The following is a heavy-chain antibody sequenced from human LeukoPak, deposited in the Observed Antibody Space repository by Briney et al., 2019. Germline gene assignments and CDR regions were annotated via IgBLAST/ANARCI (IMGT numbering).Heavy chain of an antibody. CDR1: GYTFTSYG. V-gene: IGHV1-18*01. CDR2: ISAYNGNT. J-gene: IGHJ4*02. Sequence: GALVKVSCKASGYTFTSYGISWVRQAPGQGLEWMGWISAYNGNTNYAQKLQGRVTMTTDTSTSTAYMELRSLRSDDTAVYYCARWASIGYYDSSGYYPYYFDYWGQGTLVTVSS. D-gene: IGHD3-22*01. CDR3: ARWASIGYYDSSGYYPYYFDY.